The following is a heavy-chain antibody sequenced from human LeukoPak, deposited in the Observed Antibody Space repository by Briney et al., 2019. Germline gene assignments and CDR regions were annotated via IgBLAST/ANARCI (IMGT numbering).Heavy chain of an antibody. CDR2: ISWDGGST. D-gene: IGHD4-11*01. Sequence: GGSLRLSCAASGFTISNYAMSWVRQTPGKGLEWVSLISWDGGSTYYADSVKGRFTISRDNSKNSLYLQMNSLRAEDTALYYCAKVRSSETVTFAFDIWGQGTMVTVSS. CDR3: AKVRSSETVTFAFDI. J-gene: IGHJ3*02. CDR1: GFTISNYA. V-gene: IGHV3-43D*03.